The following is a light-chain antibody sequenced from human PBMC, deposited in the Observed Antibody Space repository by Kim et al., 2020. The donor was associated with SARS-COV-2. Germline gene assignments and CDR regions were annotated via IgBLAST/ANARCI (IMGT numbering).Light chain of an antibody. CDR3: QQYNDWRPIT. V-gene: IGKV3-15*01. CDR1: QSVSIN. Sequence: SPGERAPLSCRASQSVSINLAWYQQKPGQAPRLLIYDASTRATGIPARFSGSGSGTEFTLSISSLQSEDFALYYCQQYNDWRPITFGGGTKVDIK. J-gene: IGKJ4*01. CDR2: DAS.